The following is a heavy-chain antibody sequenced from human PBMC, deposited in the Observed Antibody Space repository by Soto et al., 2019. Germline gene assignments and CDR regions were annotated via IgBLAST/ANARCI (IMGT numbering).Heavy chain of an antibody. D-gene: IGHD3-22*01. CDR2: ISYDGSNK. J-gene: IGHJ4*02. V-gene: IGHV3-30*18. Sequence: GGSLRLSCAASGFTFSSYGMHWVRQAPGKGLEWVAVISYDGSNKYYADSVKGRFTISRDNSKNTLYLQMNSLRAEDTAVYYCAKGLDYYDSSGYYGGADYWGQGTLVTVSS. CDR3: AKGLDYYDSSGYYGGADY. CDR1: GFTFSSYG.